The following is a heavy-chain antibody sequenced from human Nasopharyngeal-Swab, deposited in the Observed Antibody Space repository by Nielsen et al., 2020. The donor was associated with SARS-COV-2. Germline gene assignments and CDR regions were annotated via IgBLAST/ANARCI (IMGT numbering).Heavy chain of an antibody. Sequence: SETLSLTCTVSGGSISSGGYYWSWIRQHPGKGLEWIGYIYYSGSTYYNPSLKSRLTISVDTYKNQFSLKLSSVTAADTAVYYCARGGDYVWGSYRNKFDYWGQGTLVTVSS. CDR2: IYYSGST. CDR1: GGSISSGGYY. CDR3: ARGGDYVWGSYRNKFDY. V-gene: IGHV4-31*03. D-gene: IGHD3-16*02. J-gene: IGHJ4*02.